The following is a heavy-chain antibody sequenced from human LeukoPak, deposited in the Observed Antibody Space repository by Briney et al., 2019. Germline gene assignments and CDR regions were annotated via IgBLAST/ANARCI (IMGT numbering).Heavy chain of an antibody. Sequence: SETLSLTCTVSGGSVSSGSYYWSWIRQPPGKGLEWIGYIYYSGSTNYNPSLKSRVTISVDTSKNQFSLKLSSVTAADTAVYYCARHVPYSSSYYGMDVWGQGTTVTVSS. V-gene: IGHV4-61*01. D-gene: IGHD6-6*01. CDR1: GGSVSSGSYY. CDR3: ARHVPYSSSYYGMDV. CDR2: IYYSGST. J-gene: IGHJ6*02.